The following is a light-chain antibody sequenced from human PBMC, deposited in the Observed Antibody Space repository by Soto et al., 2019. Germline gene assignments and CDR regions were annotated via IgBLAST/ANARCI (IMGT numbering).Light chain of an antibody. CDR3: QQYNNWPPT. J-gene: IGKJ5*01. Sequence: MVLRQSPATLSVFPGERAPLSCIASQSVSSDLAWYQQKPGLAPRLLIYGASTRAIGIPARFSGSGSGTEFTLTISSLQSEDFAVYYCQQYNNWPPTFGQGTRLEI. V-gene: IGKV3-15*01. CDR2: GAS. CDR1: QSVSSD.